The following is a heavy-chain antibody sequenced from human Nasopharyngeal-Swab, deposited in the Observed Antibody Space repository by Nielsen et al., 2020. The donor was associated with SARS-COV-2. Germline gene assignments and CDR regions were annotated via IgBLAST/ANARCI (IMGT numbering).Heavy chain of an antibody. J-gene: IGHJ4*02. CDR3: AREYSTRWYVFGY. V-gene: IGHV7-4-1*02. D-gene: IGHD2/OR15-2a*01. CDR1: GYTFNRYA. CDR2: INTNTGNP. Sequence: ASVKVSCKASGYTFNRYAMNWVRQAPGQGLEWMGWINTNTGNPTYAPGFTGRFVFSLDTSVSTAYLQISRLKGEDTAVYYCAREYSTRWYVFGYWGQGTLVTVSS.